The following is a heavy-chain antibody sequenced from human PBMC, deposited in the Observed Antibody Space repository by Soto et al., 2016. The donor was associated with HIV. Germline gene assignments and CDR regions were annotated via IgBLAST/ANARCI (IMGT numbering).Heavy chain of an antibody. J-gene: IGHJ6*02. D-gene: IGHD1-1*01. Sequence: EVQLVESGGGLVQPGGSLRLSCAASGFKFGHYWMHWVRQGPGKGLVGVSTINSDGTRASYADSMKGRFTISRDNIRNTLFLQMNRLRAGDSAVYYCSREGDGEHSTNYAMDVWGQGTTVIVSS. V-gene: IGHV3-74*01. CDR3: SREGDGEHSTNYAMDV. CDR1: GFKFGHYW. CDR2: INSDGTRA.